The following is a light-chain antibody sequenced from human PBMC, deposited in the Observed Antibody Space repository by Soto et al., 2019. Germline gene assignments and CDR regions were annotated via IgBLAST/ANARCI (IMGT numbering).Light chain of an antibody. CDR2: SQN. Sequence: QSVVTQPASASGTPGQRVIISCSGGTSNIGGNRVNWYQQLPGAAPKLLIYSQNERPSGVPDRFSASKSGTTASLAINGLQSEDEADYYCASWDDSLDGMIFGGGTKLTVL. J-gene: IGLJ2*01. CDR3: ASWDDSLDGMI. V-gene: IGLV1-44*01. CDR1: TSNIGGNR.